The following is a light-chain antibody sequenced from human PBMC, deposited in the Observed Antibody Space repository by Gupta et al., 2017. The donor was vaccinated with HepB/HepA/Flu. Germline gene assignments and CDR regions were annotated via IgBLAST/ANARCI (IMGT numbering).Light chain of an antibody. CDR3: QVWDSSSDSVV. CDR2: YGT. V-gene: IGLV3-21*04. Sequence: SSVLTQPPSVSLAPGETARITCGGFSFGSKSVHWYQQKPGQAPVMVIYYGTDRPGGIPERLSGSNSGNTATLTISRVEAGDEADYYCQVWDSSSDSVVFGGGTKLTVL. J-gene: IGLJ2*01. CDR1: SFGSKS.